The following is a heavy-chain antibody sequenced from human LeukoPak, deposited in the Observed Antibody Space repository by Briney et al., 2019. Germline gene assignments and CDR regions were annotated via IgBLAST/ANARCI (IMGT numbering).Heavy chain of an antibody. CDR1: GFTFSSYS. J-gene: IGHJ4*02. CDR3: AKAVQKAEDY. V-gene: IGHV3-21*01. Sequence: GGSLRLSCAASGFTFSSYSMNWVRQAPGKGLEWVSSISSSSNYIYYADSVRGRFTISRDNAKNSLYLQMNSLRAEDRAVYYCAKAVQKAEDYWGQGTLVTVSS. D-gene: IGHD3-10*01. CDR2: ISSSSNYI.